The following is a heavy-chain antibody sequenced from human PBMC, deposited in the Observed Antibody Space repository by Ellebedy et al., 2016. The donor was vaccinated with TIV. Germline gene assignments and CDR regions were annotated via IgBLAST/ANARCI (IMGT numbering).Heavy chain of an antibody. CDR1: GFTFRRYW. CDR3: ARSSLAARLHY. J-gene: IGHJ4*02. Sequence: GESLKISXAASGFTFRRYWMSWVRQAPGKGLEWVANLKLDGGETDYVDSVRGRFTISRDNARNSLSLQMNSLRAEDTAVYYCARSSLAARLHYWGQGTLVTVSS. CDR2: LKLDGGET. D-gene: IGHD6-6*01. V-gene: IGHV3-7*01.